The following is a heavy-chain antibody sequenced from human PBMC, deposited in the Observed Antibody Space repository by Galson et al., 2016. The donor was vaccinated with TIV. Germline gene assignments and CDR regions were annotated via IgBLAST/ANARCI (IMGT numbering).Heavy chain of an antibody. Sequence: SVKVSCKASGYTFSDYHMHWVRQAPGQGLEWMGRINPNSGGTEYAQKFQDRVTMTRDTSINTAYMELSRLRYDDSVIYYCARERVPGYCSSTSCYGYYGMDVWGQGTTVTVSS. J-gene: IGHJ6*02. D-gene: IGHD2-2*03. V-gene: IGHV1-2*05. CDR3: ARERVPGYCSSTSCYGYYGMDV. CDR1: GYTFSDYH. CDR2: INPNSGGT.